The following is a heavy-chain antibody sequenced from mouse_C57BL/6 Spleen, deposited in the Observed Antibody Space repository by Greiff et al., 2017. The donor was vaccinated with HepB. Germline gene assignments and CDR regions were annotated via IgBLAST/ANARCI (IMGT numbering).Heavy chain of an antibody. J-gene: IGHJ1*03. CDR3: ARSEELGNYQYFDV. Sequence: QVQLQQPGAELVKPGASVKLSCKASGYTFTSYWMQWVKQRPGQGLEWIGEIDPSDSYTNYNQKFKGKATLTVDTSSSTAYMQLSSLTSEDSAVYYCARSEELGNYQYFDVWGTGTTVTVSS. CDR2: IDPSDSYT. V-gene: IGHV1-50*01. D-gene: IGHD2-1*01. CDR1: GYTFTSYW.